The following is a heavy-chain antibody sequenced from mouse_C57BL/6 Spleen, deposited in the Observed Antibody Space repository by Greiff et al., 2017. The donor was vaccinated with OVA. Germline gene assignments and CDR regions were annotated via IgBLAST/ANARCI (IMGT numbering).Heavy chain of an antibody. J-gene: IGHJ2*01. CDR1: GYTFTSYW. Sequence: QVQLKQPGAELVRPGSSVKLSCKASGYTFTSYWMHWVKQRPIQGLEWIGNIDPSDSETPYNQKFKDKATLTVDKSSSTAYMQLSRLTSEDSAVYYGARRITTVASLDYWGQGTTLTVSS. V-gene: IGHV1-52*01. D-gene: IGHD1-1*01. CDR2: IDPSDSET. CDR3: ARRITTVASLDY.